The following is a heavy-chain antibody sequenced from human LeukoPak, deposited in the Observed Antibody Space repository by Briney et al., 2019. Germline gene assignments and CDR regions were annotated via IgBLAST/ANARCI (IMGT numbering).Heavy chain of an antibody. CDR1: GGSISGYY. J-gene: IGHJ4*02. Sequence: SETLSLTCSVSGGSISGYYWSWIRQPPGKGLEWIGYIYYSGSTNYNPSLKSRVTISVDKSKKQFSLKPSSVPAGDTAVYYCARVGGAILTGFDYWGQGTLVTVSS. V-gene: IGHV4-59*08. CDR2: IYYSGST. D-gene: IGHD3-9*01. CDR3: ARVGGAILTGFDY.